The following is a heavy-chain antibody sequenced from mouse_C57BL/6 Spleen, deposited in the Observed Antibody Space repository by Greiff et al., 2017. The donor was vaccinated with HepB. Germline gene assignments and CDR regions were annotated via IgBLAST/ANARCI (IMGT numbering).Heavy chain of an antibody. CDR2: INPSNGGT. J-gene: IGHJ1*03. Sequence: QVQLQQPGTELVKPGASVKLSCKASGYTFTSYWMHWVKQRPGQGLEWIGNINPSNGGTNYNEKFKSKATLTVDKSSSTAYMQLSSLTSEDSAVYYCARYCYSSSYDWYFDVWGTGTTVTVSS. CDR1: GYTFTSYW. CDR3: ARYCYSSSYDWYFDV. D-gene: IGHD1-1*01. V-gene: IGHV1-53*01.